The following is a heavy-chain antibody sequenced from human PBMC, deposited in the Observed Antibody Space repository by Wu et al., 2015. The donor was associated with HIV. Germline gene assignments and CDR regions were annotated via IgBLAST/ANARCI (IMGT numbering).Heavy chain of an antibody. CDR2: IIPIFGTP. V-gene: IGHV1-69*15. D-gene: IGHD6-13*01. CDR3: AGDGIAAAWVREGTT. J-gene: IGHJ4*02. CDR1: GGTFSSYA. Sequence: QVQLVQSGAEVKKPGSSVKVSCKASGGTFSSYAISWVRQAPGQGLEWMGRIIPIFGTPNYAQKFQGRVTITADESTNTAYMELSSLRSEDTGVYYCAGDGIAAAWVREGTTWGQGTRGHRLL.